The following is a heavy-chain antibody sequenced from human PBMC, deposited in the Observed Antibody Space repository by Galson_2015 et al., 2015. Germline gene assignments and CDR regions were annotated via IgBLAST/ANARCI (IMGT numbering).Heavy chain of an antibody. CDR2: IYYRSKWYN. V-gene: IGHV6-1*01. J-gene: IGHJ6*02. CDR1: GDSVSRHSAA. Sequence: CAISGDSVSRHSAAWNWIRQSPSRGLEGLGRIYYRSKWYNDYAVSEKSRITINPDTSKNQFSLQLNSVTPEDTAVYDCARRGWKKSYSSSAGGQYYGMDVWGQGTTVTVSS. CDR3: ARRGWKKSYSSSAGGQYYGMDV. D-gene: IGHD6-6*01.